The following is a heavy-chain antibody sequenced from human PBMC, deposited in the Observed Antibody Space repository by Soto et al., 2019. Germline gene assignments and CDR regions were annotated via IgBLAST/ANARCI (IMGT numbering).Heavy chain of an antibody. CDR3: ARDLAVARIDY. J-gene: IGHJ4*02. V-gene: IGHV1-18*01. CDR2: ISAYNGNT. Sequence: ASVKVSCKASGYTFTSYGISWVRQAPGQGLEWMGWISAYNGNTKYAQKLQGRVNMTTDTSTSTAYMELRSLRSEDTAVYYCARDLAVARIDYWDQGTLITVSS. D-gene: IGHD6-19*01. CDR1: GYTFTSYG.